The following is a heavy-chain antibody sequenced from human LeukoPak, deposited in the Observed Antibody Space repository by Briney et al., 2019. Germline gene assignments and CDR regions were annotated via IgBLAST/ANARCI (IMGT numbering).Heavy chain of an antibody. J-gene: IGHJ5*02. D-gene: IGHD2-21*02. V-gene: IGHV4-39*07. Sequence: SETLSLTCTVSGGSISSSSYYWGWIRQPPGKGLEWIGEINHSGSTNYNPSLKSRVTISVDTSKNQFSLKLSSVTAADTAVYYCARGRIVVVTAIPDWWFDPWGQGTLVTVSS. CDR1: GGSISSSSYY. CDR2: INHSGST. CDR3: ARGRIVVVTAIPDWWFDP.